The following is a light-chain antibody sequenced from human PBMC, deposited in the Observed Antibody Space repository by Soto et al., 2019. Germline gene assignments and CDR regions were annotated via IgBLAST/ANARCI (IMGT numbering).Light chain of an antibody. CDR2: WAS. CDR1: QSVLYSSNNKNY. V-gene: IGKV4-1*01. Sequence: DIVMTQSPDSLAVSLGERATINCKSRQSVLYSSNNKNYLAWYQQKPGQPPKLLIYWASTRESGVPDRFSGSGSGTDFTLTISSLQDEDVAVYYCQQYYRPPPYTFGQGTKLEIK. CDR3: QQYYRPPPYT. J-gene: IGKJ2*01.